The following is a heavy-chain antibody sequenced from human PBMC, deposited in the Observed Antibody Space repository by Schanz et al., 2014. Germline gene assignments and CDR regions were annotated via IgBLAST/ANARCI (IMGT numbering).Heavy chain of an antibody. CDR2: IKHDGSEK. J-gene: IGHJ4*02. V-gene: IGHV3-7*01. CDR1: GFTFSNYW. Sequence: EVQLVESGGGLVKPGGSLRLSCAASGFTFSNYWMSWVRQAPGKGLEWVAYIKHDGSEKYHVDSVKGRFTISRDNAKNSLYLQMNSLRAEDTAVYYCARDKGGYYPFDYWGQGSLVTVSS. CDR3: ARDKGGYYPFDY. D-gene: IGHD3-22*01.